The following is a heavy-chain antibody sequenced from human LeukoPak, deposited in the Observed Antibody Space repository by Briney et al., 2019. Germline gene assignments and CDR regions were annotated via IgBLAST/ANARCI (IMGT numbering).Heavy chain of an antibody. CDR3: ARDSSFKGFDY. CDR1: GFTFSSYG. J-gene: IGHJ4*02. D-gene: IGHD6-19*01. V-gene: IGHV3-33*01. CDR2: IWYGGNNK. Sequence: GGSLRLSCAASGFTFSSYGMHWVRQAPGKGLEWVAVIWYGGNNKYYADSVKGRFTISRDNSKNTLYLQMNSLRAEDTAVYYCARDSSFKGFDYWGQGTLVTVSS.